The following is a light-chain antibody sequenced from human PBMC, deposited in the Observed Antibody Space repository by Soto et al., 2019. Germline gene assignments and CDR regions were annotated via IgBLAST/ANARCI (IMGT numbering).Light chain of an antibody. CDR1: QSVSRY. CDR3: HQRSNWALT. J-gene: IGKJ4*01. CDR2: DAS. Sequence: EIVLTQSPATLSLSPGERATLSCRASQSVSRYLAWYQQKPGQAPRLLIYDASNRATGIPVRFSGSRSGTDITLTISSLEPEDFAVYFCHQRSNWALTFGGGTKVEIK. V-gene: IGKV3-11*01.